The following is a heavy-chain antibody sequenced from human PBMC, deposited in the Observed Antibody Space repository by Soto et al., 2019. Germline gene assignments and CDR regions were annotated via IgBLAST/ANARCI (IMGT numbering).Heavy chain of an antibody. Sequence: VQLVESGGGLIQPGGSLRLSCAASGFTVSSNYMSWVRQAPGKGLEWMGGIIPIFGTANYAQKFQGRVTITADESTSTAYMELSSLRSEDTAVYYCASFDGGLHDYWGQGTLVTVSS. CDR2: IIPIFGTA. CDR3: ASFDGGLHDY. V-gene: IGHV1-69*01. D-gene: IGHD4-17*01. CDR1: GFTVSSNY. J-gene: IGHJ4*02.